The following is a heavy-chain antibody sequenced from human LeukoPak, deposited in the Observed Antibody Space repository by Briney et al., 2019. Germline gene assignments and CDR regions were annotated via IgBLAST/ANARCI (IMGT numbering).Heavy chain of an antibody. V-gene: IGHV3-21*01. CDR1: GFTFSSYS. D-gene: IGHD2-21*02. CDR3: AREDVVVTPNWTVDYYYYMDV. CDR2: ISSSSSYI. J-gene: IGHJ6*03. Sequence: GGSLRLSCAASGFTFSSYSMNWVRQATGKGLEWVSSISSSSSYIYYADSVKGRFTISRDNAKNSLYLQMNSLRAEDTAVYYCAREDVVVTPNWTVDYYYYMDVWGKGTTVTVSS.